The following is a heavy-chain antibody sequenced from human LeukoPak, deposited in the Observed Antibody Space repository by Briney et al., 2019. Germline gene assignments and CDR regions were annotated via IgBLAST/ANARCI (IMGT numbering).Heavy chain of an antibody. CDR3: ARDRDWAFDY. CDR1: GFTFTSHG. V-gene: IGHV3-30*02. Sequence: GGSLRLSCAASGFTFTSHGMHWVRQAPGKGLEWVAFTRNDGNNKYYADSVKGRFTISRDNSKNTLSLQMNSPRTEDTAVYYCARDRDWAFDYWGQGILVTVSS. J-gene: IGHJ4*02. D-gene: IGHD2-21*01. CDR2: TRNDGNNK.